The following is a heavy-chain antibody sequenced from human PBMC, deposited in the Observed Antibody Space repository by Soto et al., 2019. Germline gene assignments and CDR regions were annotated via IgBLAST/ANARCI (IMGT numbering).Heavy chain of an antibody. CDR2: ISYDGSNK. Sequence: QVQLVESGGGVVQPGRSLRLSCAASGFTFSSYGMHWVRQAPGKGLEWVAVISYDGSNKYYADSVKGRFTISRDNSKNPLYRQMSSLRAEDTAVYYCAPWFGSFDYWGQGTLVTVSS. J-gene: IGHJ4*02. V-gene: IGHV3-30*03. CDR1: GFTFSSYG. CDR3: APWFGSFDY. D-gene: IGHD3-10*01.